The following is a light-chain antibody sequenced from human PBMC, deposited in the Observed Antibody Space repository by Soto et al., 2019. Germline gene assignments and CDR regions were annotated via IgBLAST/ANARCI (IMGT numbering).Light chain of an antibody. CDR1: QGISNY. V-gene: IGKV1-27*01. Sequence: DIQMTQSPSSLSASVGDRVTITCRASQGISNYLAWYQQKPGKVPKLLIYAASTLQSGVPSRFSGSGSGTDFTLTISRLQPEDVATYYCQKYNSAPVFGPGTKVDIK. CDR2: AAS. CDR3: QKYNSAPV. J-gene: IGKJ3*01.